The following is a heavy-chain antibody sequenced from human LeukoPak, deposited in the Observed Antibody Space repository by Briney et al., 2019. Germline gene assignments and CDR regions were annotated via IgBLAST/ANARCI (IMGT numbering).Heavy chain of an antibody. CDR2: ITNGGGGRT. CDR1: GFTFSGYA. J-gene: IGHJ2*01. V-gene: IGHV3-23*01. D-gene: IGHD3-16*01. Sequence: GGSLRLSCAASGFTFSGYAMSWVRQAPGKGLECVSTITNGGGGRTYYADSVKGRFSISRDNSRNTLHLQMNSLRAEDTAIYFCAKRSGRLVTHWNFDFWGRGTLVTVSS. CDR3: AKRSGRLVTHWNFDF.